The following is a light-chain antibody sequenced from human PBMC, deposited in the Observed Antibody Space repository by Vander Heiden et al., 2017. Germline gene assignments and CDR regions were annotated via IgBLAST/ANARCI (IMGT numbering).Light chain of an antibody. CDR3: HQYGYSPQT. V-gene: IGKV3-20*01. CDR1: QSVSSSY. Sequence: IVLTQSPGTLSLSPGERATLSCRASQSVSSSYLAWYQQKPGQAPRLLIYGESSRATGIPDRFSGSGSGTDFTLTISRLEPEDFAVYYCHQYGYSPQTFGQGTKVEIK. CDR2: GES. J-gene: IGKJ1*01.